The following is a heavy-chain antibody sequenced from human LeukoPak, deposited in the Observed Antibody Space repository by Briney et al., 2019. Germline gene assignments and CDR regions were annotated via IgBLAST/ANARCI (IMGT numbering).Heavy chain of an antibody. D-gene: IGHD3-10*01. CDR1: GYLFASYW. CDR2: VYPADSDT. Sequence: GESLKISCKGSGYLFASYWIAWVRQMPGKGLEWMGIVYPADSDTRYSPSFQGQVTISADKSISTAFLRWTSLKASDTAIYYCARGRGTGSPIGPRYFDLWGRGTLVTVSS. CDR3: ARGRGTGSPIGPRYFDL. J-gene: IGHJ2*01. V-gene: IGHV5-51*01.